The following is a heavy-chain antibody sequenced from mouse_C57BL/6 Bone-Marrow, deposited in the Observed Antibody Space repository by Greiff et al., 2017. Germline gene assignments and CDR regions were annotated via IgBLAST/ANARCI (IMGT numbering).Heavy chain of an antibody. J-gene: IGHJ1*03. D-gene: IGHD2-5*01. Sequence: VQLKQSGAELVKPGASVKLSCTASGFNIKDYYMHWVKQRTEQGLEWIGRIDPADGETKYAPKFQGKATITADTSSNTAYLQLSSLTTKETAVYYCGSNCVYWYFDVWGTGTTVTVSS. V-gene: IGHV14-2*01. CDR2: IDPADGET. CDR1: GFNIKDYY. CDR3: GSNCVYWYFDV.